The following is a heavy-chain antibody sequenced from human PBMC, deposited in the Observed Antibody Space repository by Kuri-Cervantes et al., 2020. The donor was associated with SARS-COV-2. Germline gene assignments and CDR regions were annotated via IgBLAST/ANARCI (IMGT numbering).Heavy chain of an antibody. J-gene: IGHJ5*02. CDR1: GFIFSSYY. CDR3: ATKDGVASTP. V-gene: IGHV3-53*01. Sequence: GESLKISCAGSGFIFSSYYTNWVRLAPGKRLEWVSIIYDDDTTDYADSVKGRFTISRDNSKNTLYLQMNNLRAEDTAVYYCATKDGVASTPWGPGTLVTVSS. CDR2: IYDDDTT. D-gene: IGHD2-15*01.